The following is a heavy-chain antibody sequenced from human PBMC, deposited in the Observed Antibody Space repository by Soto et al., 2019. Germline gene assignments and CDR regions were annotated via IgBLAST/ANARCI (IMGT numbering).Heavy chain of an antibody. Sequence: SVKVSCKASGGTFSSYAISWVRQAPGQGLEWMGGIIPIFGTANYAQKFQGRVTITADESTSTAYMELSSLRSEDTAVYYCARMAVDIVGALYHYYGMDVWGQGTTVTV. J-gene: IGHJ6*02. CDR1: GGTFSSYA. V-gene: IGHV1-69*13. CDR3: ARMAVDIVGALYHYYGMDV. CDR2: IIPIFGTA. D-gene: IGHD1-26*01.